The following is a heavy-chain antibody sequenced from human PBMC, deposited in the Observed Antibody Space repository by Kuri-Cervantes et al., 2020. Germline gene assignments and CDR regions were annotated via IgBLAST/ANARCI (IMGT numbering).Heavy chain of an antibody. Sequence: ASVKVSCKASGYTFTSYDINWVRQATGQGLEWMGWMNPNSGNTGYAQKFQGRVTMTRNTSISTAYVELSSLRSEDTAVYYCARVGPVTKGRRGMDAWGQGTTVTVSS. CDR1: GYTFTSYD. V-gene: IGHV1-8*01. D-gene: IGHD4-11*01. CDR2: MNPNSGNT. CDR3: ARVGPVTKGRRGMDA. J-gene: IGHJ6*02.